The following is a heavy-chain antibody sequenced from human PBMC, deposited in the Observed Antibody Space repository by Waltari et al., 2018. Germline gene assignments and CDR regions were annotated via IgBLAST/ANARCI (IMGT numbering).Heavy chain of an antibody. Sequence: QVQLQESGPGLVKPSETLSLTCTVSGGSISSYYWSWIRQPPGKGLEWIGYIYYSGSTNYYPSLNSRVTISVDTSKNQFSQKLSSVTAEDTALYYCAKDSGQWELLGPVAFDIWGQGTMVTVSS. CDR1: GGSISSYY. CDR3: AKDSGQWELLGPVAFDI. V-gene: IGHV4-59*01. CDR2: IYYSGST. J-gene: IGHJ3*02. D-gene: IGHD1-26*01.